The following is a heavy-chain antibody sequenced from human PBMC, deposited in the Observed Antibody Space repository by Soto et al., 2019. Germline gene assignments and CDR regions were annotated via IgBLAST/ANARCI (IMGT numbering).Heavy chain of an antibody. V-gene: IGHV4-30-2*01. CDR3: ARLNSPSDKDLDY. CDR2: IYHSGST. Sequence: SETLSLTCAVSGGSISSGGYSCNWIRQPPGKGLEWIGYIYHSGSTNYNPSLKSRVTISVDTSKNQFSLKLSSVTAADTAVYYCARLNSPSDKDLDYWGQGTLVTVSS. CDR1: GGSISSGGYS. J-gene: IGHJ4*02. D-gene: IGHD1-20*01.